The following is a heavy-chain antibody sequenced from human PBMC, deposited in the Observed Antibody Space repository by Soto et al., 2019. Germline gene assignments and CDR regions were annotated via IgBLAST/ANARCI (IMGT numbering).Heavy chain of an antibody. CDR1: GFTLYSHT. V-gene: IGHV3-21*04. J-gene: IGHJ6*03. CDR3: ARLGQTDIVVVPAASSYMDV. Sequence: PGGSLRLSFAASGFTLYSHTMNWVRQAPGRGLEWVSSISITSSYLYYADSLEGRFTISRDNANNSLYLQIDSLRADDTAVYYCARLGQTDIVVVPAASSYMDVWGKGTTVTVSS. CDR2: ISITSSYL. D-gene: IGHD2-2*01.